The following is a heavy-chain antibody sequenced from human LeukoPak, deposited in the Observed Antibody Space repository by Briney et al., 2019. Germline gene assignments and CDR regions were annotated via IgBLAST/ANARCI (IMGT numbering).Heavy chain of an antibody. CDR3: ARVPDYGDYGAFDI. D-gene: IGHD4-17*01. CDR1: GGSISSGDYY. V-gene: IGHV4-30-4*01. J-gene: IGHJ3*02. CDR2: IYYSGST. Sequence: TSETLSLTCTVSGGSISSGDYYWSWIRQPPGKGLEWIGYIYYSGSTYYNPSLKSRVTISVDTSKNQFSLKLSSVTAADTAVYYCARVPDYGDYGAFDIWGQGTMVTVSS.